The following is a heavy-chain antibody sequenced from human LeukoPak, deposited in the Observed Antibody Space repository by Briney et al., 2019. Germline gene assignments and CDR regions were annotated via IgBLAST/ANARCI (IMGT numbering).Heavy chain of an antibody. CDR1: GFTLSSYW. CDR2: IKQDESEK. Sequence: GGSLRLSCAASGFTLSSYWMSWVRQARGKGLEWVANIKQDESEKYYVDPVKGRFTISRDNAKNSLYLQMNSLRAEDTAVYYCARDKIEGPTKLDYWGQGILVTVSS. J-gene: IGHJ4*02. CDR3: ARDKIEGPTKLDY. D-gene: IGHD1-1*01. V-gene: IGHV3-7*01.